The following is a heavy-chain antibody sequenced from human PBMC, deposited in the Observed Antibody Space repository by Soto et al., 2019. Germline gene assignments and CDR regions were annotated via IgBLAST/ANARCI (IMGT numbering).Heavy chain of an antibody. Sequence: EVQLVESGGGLVKPGGSLRLSCAASGFTFSNAWMSWVRQAPGKGLEWVGRIKSKTDGGTTDYAAPVKGRFTISRDDSKNTLYLQMNSLKTEDTAVYYCTSHGIVVVPAAIYHYYYYMDVWGKGTTVTVS. CDR2: IKSKTDGGTT. J-gene: IGHJ6*03. CDR3: TSHGIVVVPAAIYHYYYYMDV. D-gene: IGHD2-2*01. CDR1: GFTFSNAW. V-gene: IGHV3-15*01.